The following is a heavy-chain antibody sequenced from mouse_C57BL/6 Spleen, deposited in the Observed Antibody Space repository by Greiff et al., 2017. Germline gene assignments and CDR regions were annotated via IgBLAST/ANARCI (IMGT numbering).Heavy chain of an antibody. Sequence: VQLQQSGPELVKPGASVKISCKASGYSFTDYNINWVKQSNGKSLEWIGVINPNYGTTSYNQKFKGKATLTVDQSSSTAYMQLNSLTSADSAVYYCARWDTTVVRTPPWCADWGQGTLVTGSA. V-gene: IGHV1-39*01. J-gene: IGHJ3*01. CDR2: INPNYGTT. CDR1: GYSFTDYN. CDR3: ARWDTTVVRTPPWCAD. D-gene: IGHD1-1*01.